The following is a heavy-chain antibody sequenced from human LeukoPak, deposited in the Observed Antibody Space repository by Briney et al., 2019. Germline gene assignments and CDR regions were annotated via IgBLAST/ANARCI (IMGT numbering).Heavy chain of an antibody. V-gene: IGHV1-2*02. D-gene: IGHD3-22*01. CDR3: ATIDGHYDSSGY. Sequence: GASVKVSCKASGYTFTGYYMHWVRQAPGQGLEWMGWIDPKSGGTKFAQKFQGSVTMTTDTSISTAYMELSSLRSEDTAVYYCATIDGHYDSSGYWGQGTLVTVSS. CDR1: GYTFTGYY. CDR2: IDPKSGGT. J-gene: IGHJ4*02.